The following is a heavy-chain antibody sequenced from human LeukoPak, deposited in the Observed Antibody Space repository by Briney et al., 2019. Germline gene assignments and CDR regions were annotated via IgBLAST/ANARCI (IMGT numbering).Heavy chain of an antibody. CDR3: ATWRTAKTGFDY. V-gene: IGHV4-39*01. D-gene: IGHD1-1*01. CDR1: GGSLSNNNYY. Sequence: SETLSLTCTVSGGSLSNNNYYWAWIRQPPGKGLECIGSIYYSGSPYYNPSLKSRVTISVDTSKNQFSLRLSSVTAADTAVYYCATWRTAKTGFDYWGQGTLVTVSS. J-gene: IGHJ4*02. CDR2: IYYSGSP.